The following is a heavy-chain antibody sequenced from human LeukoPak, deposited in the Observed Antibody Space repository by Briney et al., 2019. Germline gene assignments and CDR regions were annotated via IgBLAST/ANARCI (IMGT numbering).Heavy chain of an antibody. CDR3: AKALYGDYLYDL. CDR2: ISGSGGST. V-gene: IGHV3-23*01. J-gene: IGHJ4*02. Sequence: PGGSLRLSCAASGFTFSSYAMSWVRQAPGKGLEWASAISGSGGSTYYADSVKGRFTISRDNSKNTLYLQMNSLRAEDTAVYYCAKALYGDYLYDLWGQGTLVTVSS. D-gene: IGHD4-17*01. CDR1: GFTFSSYA.